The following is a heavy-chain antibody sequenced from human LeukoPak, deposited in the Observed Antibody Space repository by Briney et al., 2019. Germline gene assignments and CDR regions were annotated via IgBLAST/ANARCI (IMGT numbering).Heavy chain of an antibody. CDR1: GFTFSDYY. CDR3: ARVGRAGYCSGGSCYSRFDP. D-gene: IGHD2-15*01. Sequence: GGSLRLSCAASGFTFSDYYMSWIRQAPGKGLEWVSYISSSGSTIYYADSVKGRFTISRDNAKNSPYLQMNSLRAEDTAVYYCARVGRAGYCSGGSCYSRFDPWGQGTLVTVSS. CDR2: ISSSGSTI. J-gene: IGHJ5*02. V-gene: IGHV3-11*04.